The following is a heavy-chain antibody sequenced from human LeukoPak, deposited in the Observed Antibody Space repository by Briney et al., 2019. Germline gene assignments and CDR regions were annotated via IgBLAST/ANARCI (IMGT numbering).Heavy chain of an antibody. D-gene: IGHD5-18*01. J-gene: IGHJ6*03. V-gene: IGHV5-51*01. CDR1: GYSFTSYW. CDR2: IYPGDSDT. Sequence: GESLKISCKGSGYSFTSYWIGWVRQMPGKGLEWMGIIYPGDSDTRYSPSFQGQVTISADKSISTAYLQWSSLKASDTAMYYCARSLRGYSYGTEYYYYYYMDVWGKGTTVTVSS. CDR3: ARSLRGYSYGTEYYYYYYMDV.